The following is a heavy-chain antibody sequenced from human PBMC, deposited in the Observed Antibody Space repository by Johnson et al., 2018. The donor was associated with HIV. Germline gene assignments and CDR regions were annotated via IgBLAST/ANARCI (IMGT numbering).Heavy chain of an antibody. Sequence: QVRLVESGGGVVQPGRSLRLSCAASGFTFSSYGMHWVRQAPGKGLEWVAVISYDGSNKYYVDSVKGRFTISRDKSKNTLYLQMNSLRAEDTAVYYCTTDANWNYGQGAFDVWGQGTTVTVSS. D-gene: IGHD1-7*01. CDR1: GFTFSSYG. CDR2: ISYDGSNK. CDR3: TTDANWNYGQGAFDV. V-gene: IGHV3-30*03. J-gene: IGHJ3*01.